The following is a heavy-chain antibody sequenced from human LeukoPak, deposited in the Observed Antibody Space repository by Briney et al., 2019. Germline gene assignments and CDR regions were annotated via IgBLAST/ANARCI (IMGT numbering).Heavy chain of an antibody. CDR2: ISYDGSNK. D-gene: IGHD3-22*01. J-gene: IGHJ4*02. CDR3: AREVRSWAAYCDSSGYRSVLDY. CDR1: GFTFSSYA. Sequence: PGGSLRLSCAASGFTFSSYAMHWVRQAPGKGLEWVAVISYDGSNKYYADSVKGRFTISRDNSKNTLYLQMNSLRAEDTAVYYCAREVRSWAAYCDSSGYRSVLDYWGQGTLVTVSS. V-gene: IGHV3-30-3*01.